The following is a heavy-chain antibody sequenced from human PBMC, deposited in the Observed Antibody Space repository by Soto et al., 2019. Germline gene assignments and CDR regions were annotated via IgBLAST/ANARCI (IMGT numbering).Heavy chain of an antibody. CDR1: GFTFCSYA. CDR3: VSWLSALFDY. V-gene: IGHV3-23*01. Sequence: EVELLESGVGLVQPGGSLRLSCAASGFTFCSYAMSWVRQTPGKGLECVSAISGSGGSTYYADSVKGRFTISRDNAKYTPYLQMNSLISEDTALDHCVSWLSALFDYWGRRPLVTVSS. CDR2: ISGSGGST. D-gene: IGHD6-19*01. J-gene: IGHJ4*01.